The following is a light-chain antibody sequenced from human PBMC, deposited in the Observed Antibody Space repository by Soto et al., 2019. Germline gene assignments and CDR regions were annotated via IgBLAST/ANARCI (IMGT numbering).Light chain of an antibody. CDR3: QQYGRSGT. Sequence: EIGLTQSPATLSVSQGERATLSCRASQSVSRDLAWSQQKPGQAPRLLIYGASTRAPSIPARFSGCGSGTEFTLTISSLQSEDFAVYSCQQYGRSGTFGQGTKVDTK. V-gene: IGKV3-15*01. CDR2: GAS. CDR1: QSVSRD. J-gene: IGKJ1*01.